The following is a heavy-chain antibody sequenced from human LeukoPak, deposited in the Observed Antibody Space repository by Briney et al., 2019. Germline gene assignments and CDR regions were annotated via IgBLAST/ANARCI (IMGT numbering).Heavy chain of an antibody. CDR3: ARVGGYSYAPWPFDY. CDR2: INHSGDT. J-gene: IGHJ4*02. D-gene: IGHD5-18*01. CDR1: GGSFSGFY. V-gene: IGHV4-34*01. Sequence: SETLSLTCAVYGGSFSGFYWSWIRQSPGKGLEWIGEINHSGDTNYNPSLKSRLTISVDTSKNHVSLNLSSVTAADTAVYYCARVGGYSYAPWPFDYWGQGTLVTVSS.